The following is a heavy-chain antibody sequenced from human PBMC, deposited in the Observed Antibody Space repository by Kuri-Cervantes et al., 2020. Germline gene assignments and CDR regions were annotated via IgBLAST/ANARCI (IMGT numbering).Heavy chain of an antibody. CDR3: AKDMLRLSHDYGDLDAFDI. V-gene: IGHV3-30*18. J-gene: IGHJ3*02. D-gene: IGHD4-17*01. Sequence: GESLKISCAASGFTFSSYGMQWVRQAPGKGLEWVAVISYDGSNKYYADSVKGRFTISRDNSKNTLYLQMNSLRAEDTAVYYCAKDMLRLSHDYGDLDAFDIWGQGTMVTVSS. CDR1: GFTFSSYG. CDR2: ISYDGSNK.